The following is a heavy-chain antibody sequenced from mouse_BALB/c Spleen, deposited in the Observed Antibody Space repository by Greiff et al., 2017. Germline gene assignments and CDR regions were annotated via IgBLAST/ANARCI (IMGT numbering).Heavy chain of an antibody. CDR2: ISSGGSYT. J-gene: IGHJ1*01. V-gene: IGHV5-9-4*01. CDR1: GFTFSSYA. Sequence: EVQGVESGGGLVKPGGSLKLSCAASGFTFSSYAMSWVRQSPEKRLEWVAEISSGGSYTYYPDTVTGRFTISRDNAKNTLYLEMSSLRSEDTAMYYCARNPVNWYFDVWGAGTTVTVSS. CDR3: ARNPVNWYFDV.